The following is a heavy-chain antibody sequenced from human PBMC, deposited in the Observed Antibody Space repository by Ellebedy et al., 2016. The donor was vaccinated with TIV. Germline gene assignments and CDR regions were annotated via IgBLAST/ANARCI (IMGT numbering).Heavy chain of an antibody. CDR1: GGSISSSDW. J-gene: IGHJ4*02. CDR3: ARHGAATLVTPGTWFDY. V-gene: IGHV4-4*02. D-gene: IGHD6-25*01. Sequence: MPSETLSLTCAVSGGSISSSDWWSWVRQPPGKGLEWIGEIHHTGGTNYNPSLKSRVTISVDTSKNQFSLELSSVTAADTAVYHCARHGAATLVTPGTWFDYWGQGTLVTVSS. CDR2: IHHTGGT.